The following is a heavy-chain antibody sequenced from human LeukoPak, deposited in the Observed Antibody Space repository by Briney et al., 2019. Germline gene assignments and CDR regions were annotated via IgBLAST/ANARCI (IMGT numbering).Heavy chain of an antibody. Sequence: SETPSLTCTVSGGSISPYYWSWIRQPPGKGLEWIGYVHSSGSANSNPSLKSRATISVDTSKNQFSLKLSSVTAADTAVYYCARMGGYSGYATHWGQGSLVTVSS. V-gene: IGHV4-59*08. D-gene: IGHD5-12*01. CDR3: ARMGGYSGYATH. J-gene: IGHJ4*02. CDR2: VHSSGSA. CDR1: GGSISPYY.